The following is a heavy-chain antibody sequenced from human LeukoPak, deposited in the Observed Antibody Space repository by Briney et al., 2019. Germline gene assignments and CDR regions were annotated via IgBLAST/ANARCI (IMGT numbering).Heavy chain of an antibody. Sequence: PGGSLRLSCAASGFTFSSYSMNWVRQAPGKGLEWFSSISSSSSYIYYADSVKGRFTISRDNAKNSLYLQMNSLRAEDTAVYYCARGLMTTVTTCFDYWGQGTLVTVSS. V-gene: IGHV3-21*01. J-gene: IGHJ4*02. CDR1: GFTFSSYS. CDR2: ISSSSSYI. CDR3: ARGLMTTVTTCFDY. D-gene: IGHD4-17*01.